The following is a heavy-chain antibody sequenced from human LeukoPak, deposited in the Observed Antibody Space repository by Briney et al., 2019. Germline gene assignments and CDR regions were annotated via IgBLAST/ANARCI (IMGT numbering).Heavy chain of an antibody. V-gene: IGHV5-51*01. CDR2: IYPGDSDT. CDR1: GYSFSSYW. CDR3: ARQADYNLLTGYSKGHLDC. J-gene: IGHJ4*02. Sequence: KRGESLKISCKASGYSFSSYWIGWLRQMPGKGLGWMGIIYPGDSDTRYSPSFRGQVTISADKSINTAYLQWNSLKASDTAMYYCARQADYNLLTGYSKGHLDCWGQGTLVTVSS. D-gene: IGHD3-9*01.